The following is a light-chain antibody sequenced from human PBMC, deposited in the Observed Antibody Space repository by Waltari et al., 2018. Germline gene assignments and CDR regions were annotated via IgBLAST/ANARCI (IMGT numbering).Light chain of an antibody. Sequence: DIVMTQTPDSLAVSLGERPTINCKSSQSVLYSSNNKNYLACYQQKPGQPPKLLIYWASTRESGVPDRFSGSGSGTDFTLTISSLQAEDVAVYYCQQYYSTPQTFGQGTKVEIK. CDR2: WAS. CDR1: QSVLYSSNNKNY. V-gene: IGKV4-1*01. CDR3: QQYYSTPQT. J-gene: IGKJ1*01.